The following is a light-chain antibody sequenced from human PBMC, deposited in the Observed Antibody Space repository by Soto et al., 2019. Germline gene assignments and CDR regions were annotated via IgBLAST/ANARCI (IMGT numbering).Light chain of an antibody. CDR3: QQYGTSPFT. V-gene: IGKV3-20*01. CDR1: QSVSSSY. CDR2: GAS. J-gene: IGKJ3*01. Sequence: EIVLTQSPGTLSLSPGERATLSCRASQSVSSSYLAWYQQNPGQAPRLLIYGASSRATGIPDRFSGSGSGTDFTLTISRLEPEDFAVYACQQYGTSPFTFGPGTKVDIK.